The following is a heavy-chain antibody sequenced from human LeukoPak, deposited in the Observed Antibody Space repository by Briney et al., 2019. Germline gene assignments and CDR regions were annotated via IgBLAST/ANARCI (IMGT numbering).Heavy chain of an antibody. V-gene: IGHV4-4*07. Sequence: SETLSPTCTVSGGSISNYLWSWIRQPAGEGLEWIGRIYTSGGPDYNPSLKSRATMSVDTPKNQCSLKLTSVTAADTAVYYCARESQVLPGDGYYLDSWGQGTLVTVSS. CDR1: GGSISNYL. J-gene: IGHJ4*02. CDR2: IYTSGGP. CDR3: ARESQVLPGDGYYLDS. D-gene: IGHD1-1*01.